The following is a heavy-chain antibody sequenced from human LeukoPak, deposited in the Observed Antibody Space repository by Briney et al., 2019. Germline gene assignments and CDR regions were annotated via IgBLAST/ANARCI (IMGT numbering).Heavy chain of an antibody. D-gene: IGHD2-2*01. CDR3: ARARLLLYYFDY. CDR1: GGSISSYY. Sequence: SETLSLTCTVSGGSISSYYWSWIRQPPGKGLEWIGYIYYSGSTNYNPSLKSRVTVSVDTSKNQFSLKLSSVTAADTAVYYCARARLLLYYFDYWGQGTLVTVSS. CDR2: IYYSGST. V-gene: IGHV4-59*01. J-gene: IGHJ4*02.